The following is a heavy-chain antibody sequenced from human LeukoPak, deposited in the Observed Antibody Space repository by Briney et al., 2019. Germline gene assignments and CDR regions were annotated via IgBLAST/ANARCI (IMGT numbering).Heavy chain of an antibody. CDR1: GFSLKTYN. CDR2: MTSSRYI. D-gene: IGHD3-22*01. J-gene: IGHJ3*01. CDR3: TRDQFFDYDNDDAFDV. V-gene: IGHV3-21*04. Sequence: GGSLRLSCAASGFSLKTYNMNWVRQAPGKGLEWVSSMTSSRYIYYADSVKGRFTISRDDANNLVFLQMHSLRAEDTAIYYCTRDQFFDYDNDDAFDVWGQGAKVIVSS.